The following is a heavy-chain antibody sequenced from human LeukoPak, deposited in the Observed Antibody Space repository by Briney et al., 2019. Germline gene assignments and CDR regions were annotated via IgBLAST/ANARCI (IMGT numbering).Heavy chain of an antibody. CDR1: GYTFTGYY. CDR2: MNPNSGNT. D-gene: IGHD5-24*01. Sequence: ASVKVSCKASGYTFTGYYMHWVRQATGQGLEWMGWMNPNSGNTGYAQKFQGRVTMTRNTSISTAYMELSSLRSEDTAVYYCARVRDGYNDAYDIWGQGTMATVTS. CDR3: ARVRDGYNDAYDI. V-gene: IGHV1-8*02. J-gene: IGHJ3*02.